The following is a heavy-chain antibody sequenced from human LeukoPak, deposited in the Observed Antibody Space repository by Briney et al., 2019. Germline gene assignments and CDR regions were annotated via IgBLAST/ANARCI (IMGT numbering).Heavy chain of an antibody. CDR1: GYTFTGYY. CDR2: INPNSGGT. Sequence: ASVKVSCKASGYTFTGYYMHWVRQAPGQGLEWMGWINPNSGGTNYAQKFQGGVTMTRDTSISTAYMELSRLRSDDTAVYYCARDQAPRMITFGGPRRWFDPWGQGTLVTVPS. D-gene: IGHD3-16*01. V-gene: IGHV1-2*02. J-gene: IGHJ5*02. CDR3: ARDQAPRMITFGGPRRWFDP.